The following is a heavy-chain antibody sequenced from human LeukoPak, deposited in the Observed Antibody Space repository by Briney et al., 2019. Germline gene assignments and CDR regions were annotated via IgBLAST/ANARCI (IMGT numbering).Heavy chain of an antibody. CDR1: GFTFSSYS. Sequence: GGSLRLSCGASGFTFSSYSMNWVRQAPGKGLEWVAVISYDGSSKYYADSVKGRFTISRDNSKNTLYLQMNSLRAEDTAVYYCAREGLLRPMAYYFDYWGQGTLVTVSS. J-gene: IGHJ4*02. CDR2: ISYDGSSK. V-gene: IGHV3-30*03. CDR3: AREGLLRPMAYYFDY. D-gene: IGHD3-22*01.